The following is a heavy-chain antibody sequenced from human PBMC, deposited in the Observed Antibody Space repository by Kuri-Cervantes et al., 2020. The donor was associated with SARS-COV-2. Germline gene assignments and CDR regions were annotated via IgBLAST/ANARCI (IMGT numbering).Heavy chain of an antibody. CDR2: IYHSGST. D-gene: IGHD4-17*01. CDR3: ARDSTVTTVHYYYYGMDV. J-gene: IGHJ6*02. Sequence: GSLRLSCAVSGYSISSGYYWGWIRQPPGKGLEWIGSIYHSGSTYYNPSLKSRVTISVDTSKNQFSLKLSSVTAADTAVYYCARDSTVTTVHYYYYGMDVWGQGTTVTVSS. CDR1: GYSISSGYY. V-gene: IGHV4-38-2*02.